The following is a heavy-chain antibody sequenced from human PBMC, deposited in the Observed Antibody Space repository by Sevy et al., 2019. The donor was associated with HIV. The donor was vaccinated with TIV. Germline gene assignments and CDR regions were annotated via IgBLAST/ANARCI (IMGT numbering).Heavy chain of an antibody. CDR3: ARLTTQPTSDLYGLDV. CDR1: GYIFSDYY. V-gene: IGHV1-2*02. CDR2: INSDNGVT. D-gene: IGHD4-17*01. Sequence: ASVKVSCKASGYIFSDYYIHWVRQAPGQGLEWMAWINSDNGVTNYAQRFQGEVTVTRDTSLRTAYLELTNLKSNDTAIYYCARLTTQPTSDLYGLDVWGQGTTVTVSS. J-gene: IGHJ6*02.